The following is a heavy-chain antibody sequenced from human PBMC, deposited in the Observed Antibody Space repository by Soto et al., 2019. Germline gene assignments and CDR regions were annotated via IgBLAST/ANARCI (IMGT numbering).Heavy chain of an antibody. V-gene: IGHV4-59*01. CDR3: AKLPWADYGGIFDP. CDR1: GGSLSSYY. J-gene: IGHJ5*02. Sequence: SETLSLTCTVSGGSLSSYYWTWIRQPPGKGLEWIGYVYYSGNTNYNPSLKSRVTISVDTSKNQFSLKLGSVTAADTAVYYWAKLPWADYGGIFDPWGQGPLGTVSS. D-gene: IGHD4-17*01. CDR2: VYYSGNT.